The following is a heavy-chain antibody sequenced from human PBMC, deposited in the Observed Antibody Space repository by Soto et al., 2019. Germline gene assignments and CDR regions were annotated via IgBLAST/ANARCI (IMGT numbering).Heavy chain of an antibody. D-gene: IGHD2-2*01. Sequence: QVQLQQWGAGMLKPSETLSLTCAVYGGSFSGYYWSWIRQPPGKGLEWIGEINHSGSTNYNPSLKSRVTISLDTSKKQFSMELSSVTAADTAVYYCARKDIVVVPAARNWFDPWGQGTLVTGSS. CDR2: INHSGST. V-gene: IGHV4-34*01. CDR3: ARKDIVVVPAARNWFDP. CDR1: GGSFSGYY. J-gene: IGHJ5*02.